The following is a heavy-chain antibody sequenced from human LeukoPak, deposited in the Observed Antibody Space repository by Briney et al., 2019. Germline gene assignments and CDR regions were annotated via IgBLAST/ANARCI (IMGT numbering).Heavy chain of an antibody. CDR1: GFTFSSYA. Sequence: GGSLRLSCAASGFTFSSYAMSWVRQAPGKGLEWVSAISGSGGSTYYADSVKGRFTISRDNSKNTLYLQMNSPRAEDAAVYYCAKDSEIVVVPAATVYFDLWGRGTLVTVSS. V-gene: IGHV3-23*01. J-gene: IGHJ2*01. CDR2: ISGSGGST. D-gene: IGHD2-2*01. CDR3: AKDSEIVVVPAATVYFDL.